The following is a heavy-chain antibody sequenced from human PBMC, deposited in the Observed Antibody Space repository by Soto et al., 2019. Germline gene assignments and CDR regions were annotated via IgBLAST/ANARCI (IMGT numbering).Heavy chain of an antibody. CDR2: IYYSGST. CDR3: ARAPRGNYGYPSYFDY. CDR1: GGSISSSSYY. D-gene: IGHD3-10*01. J-gene: IGHJ4*02. Sequence: PSETLSLTCTVSGGSISSSSYYWGWIRQPPGKGLEWIGSIYYSGSTYYNPSLKSRVTISVDRSKNQFSLKLSSVTVADTAVYYCARAPRGNYGYPSYFDYWGQGNLVTVSS. V-gene: IGHV4-39*07.